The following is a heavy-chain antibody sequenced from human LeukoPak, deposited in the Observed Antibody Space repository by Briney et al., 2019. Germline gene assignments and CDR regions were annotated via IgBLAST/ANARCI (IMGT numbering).Heavy chain of an antibody. Sequence: ASVKVSCKASGYTFTSYAMHWVRQAPGQRLEWMGWINAGNGYTQYSQKFQGRVTVTRDTSASTAYMELSSLRSEDTAVYYCAKPYPRYSYGPGGFDYWGQGTLVTVSS. D-gene: IGHD5-18*01. CDR1: GYTFTSYA. CDR2: INAGNGYT. V-gene: IGHV1-3*01. CDR3: AKPYPRYSYGPGGFDY. J-gene: IGHJ4*02.